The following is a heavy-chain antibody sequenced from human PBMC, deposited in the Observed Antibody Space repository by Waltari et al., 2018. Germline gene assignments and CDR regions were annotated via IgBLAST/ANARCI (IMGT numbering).Heavy chain of an antibody. J-gene: IGHJ4*01. CDR2: IHHSGST. CDR3: ARYGEVPPNYFFDY. V-gene: IGHV4-34*01. CDR1: GESSLRYF. Sequence: QVQLHQWGAGQLKPSETLSLPCAVPGESSLRYFWSWIRQSPGKGLEWLGAIHHSGSTNYNPALASRVSLSVDTTKKQFSLRLTSVTAADAAVYYCARYGEVPPNYFFDYWGRGTLVTVSS. D-gene: IGHD2-21*01.